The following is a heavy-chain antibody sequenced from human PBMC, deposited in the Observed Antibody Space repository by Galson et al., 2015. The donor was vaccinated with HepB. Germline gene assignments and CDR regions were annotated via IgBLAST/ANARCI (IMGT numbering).Heavy chain of an antibody. CDR2: INAGNGNT. CDR3: AREPSIGLLWFGDYGMDV. V-gene: IGHV1-3*01. J-gene: IGHJ6*02. D-gene: IGHD3-10*01. Sequence: SVKVSCKASGYTFTSYAMHWVRQAPGQRLEWMGWINAGNGNTKYSQKFQGRVTITRDTSASTAYMELSSLRSEDTAVYYCAREPSIGLLWFGDYGMDVWGQGTTVTVSS. CDR1: GYTFTSYA.